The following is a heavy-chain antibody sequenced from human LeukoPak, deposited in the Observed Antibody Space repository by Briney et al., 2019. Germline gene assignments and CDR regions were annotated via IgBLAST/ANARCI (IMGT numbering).Heavy chain of an antibody. Sequence: GGSLRLSCAASGFTFSSYAMHWVRQAPGKGLEWVAVISYDGSNKYYADSVKGRFTISRDNSKNTLYLQMNSLRAEDTAVYYCARAKKLLWFGEFSGPYDYWGQGALVTVSS. CDR1: GFTFSSYA. J-gene: IGHJ4*02. D-gene: IGHD3-10*01. CDR3: ARAKKLLWFGEFSGPYDY. CDR2: ISYDGSNK. V-gene: IGHV3-30-3*01.